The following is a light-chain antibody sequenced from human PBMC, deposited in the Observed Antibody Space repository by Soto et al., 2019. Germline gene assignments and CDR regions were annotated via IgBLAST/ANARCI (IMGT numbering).Light chain of an antibody. CDR3: PHHVGSCLT. CDR2: GAS. Sequence: EIVLTQSQGALSLSPGERATLSCRTSHDISSRYLAWYQQKRGPAPRLLLYGASTRATGIPDRFSGSGSGTDFTLNILRLEPDDFAVYSSPHHVGSCLTFGSGTPVAI. J-gene: IGKJ4*01. V-gene: IGKV3-20*01. CDR1: HDISSRY.